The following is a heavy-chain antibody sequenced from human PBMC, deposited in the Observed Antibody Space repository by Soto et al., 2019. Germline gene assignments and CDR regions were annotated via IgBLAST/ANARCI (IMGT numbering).Heavy chain of an antibody. D-gene: IGHD3-3*01. J-gene: IGHJ6*03. CDR2: IYYSGST. CDR1: GGSISSYY. V-gene: IGHV4-59*01. Sequence: QVQLQESGPGLVKPSETLSLTCSVSGGSISSYYWSWIRQPPGKGLEWIGYIYYSGSTNYNPSLKRRVTISVDTSKNQCYLKLSSVTVADTAVYYCARVTGGDFWSGYEAKTYYYCYMDVWGKGTTVTVSS. CDR3: ARVTGGDFWSGYEAKTYYYCYMDV.